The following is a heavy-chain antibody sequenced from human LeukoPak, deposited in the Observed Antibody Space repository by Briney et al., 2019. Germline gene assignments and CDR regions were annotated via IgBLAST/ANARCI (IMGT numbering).Heavy chain of an antibody. Sequence: SETLSLTCTVSGGSISSYYWGWIRQPPGKGLEWIGNIYYSGSTYYNPSLTSRVTISVDTSKNQFSLKLSSVTAADTAVYYCARHLPNYHYYHMDVWGKGTTVTVSS. CDR2: IYYSGST. V-gene: IGHV4-39*01. J-gene: IGHJ6*03. CDR1: GGSISSYY. CDR3: ARHLPNYHYYHMDV.